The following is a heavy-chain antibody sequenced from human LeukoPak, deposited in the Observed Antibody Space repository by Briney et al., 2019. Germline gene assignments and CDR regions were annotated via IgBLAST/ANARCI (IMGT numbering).Heavy chain of an antibody. V-gene: IGHV4-59*01. CDR3: ARDAYYYDSSGSRLFDY. J-gene: IGHJ4*02. CDR1: GVSISSYY. Sequence: AETLSLTCNVSGVSISSYYWSWIRQPPGKGLEWIGYIFHRGSTNYNPSLKSRVSISVGTSKNHFSLKLSSVTAADTAVYYCARDAYYYDSSGSRLFDYWGQGTLVTVSS. CDR2: IFHRGST. D-gene: IGHD3-22*01.